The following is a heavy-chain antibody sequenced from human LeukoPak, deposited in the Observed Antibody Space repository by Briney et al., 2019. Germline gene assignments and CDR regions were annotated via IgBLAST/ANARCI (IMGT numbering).Heavy chain of an antibody. V-gene: IGHV4-39*02. Sequence: PSETLSLTCSVSSGSISSSDYHWGWIRQPPGKGLEWIGSIYYSGSTYYNPSLKSRVTISVDTSKNHFSLRLSSVTAADTGVYYCASHTRYYYDSSGYLVSEDYWGQGTLVTVSS. D-gene: IGHD3-22*01. CDR1: SGSISSSDYH. J-gene: IGHJ4*02. CDR2: IYYSGST. CDR3: ASHTRYYYDSSGYLVSEDY.